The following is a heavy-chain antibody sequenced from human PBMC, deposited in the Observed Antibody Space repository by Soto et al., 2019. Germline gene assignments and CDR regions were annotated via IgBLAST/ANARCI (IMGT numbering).Heavy chain of an antibody. D-gene: IGHD2-15*01. V-gene: IGHV1-69*12. Sequence: QVQLVQSGAEVKKPGSSVKVSCKASGGTFSSYAISWVRQAPGQGLAWMGGIIPIFGTANYAQKFQGRVTITAYESTSTAYMELSSLRSEDTAVYYCARDPGCSGGSCYSSNYFDYWGQGTLVTVSS. CDR2: IIPIFGTA. J-gene: IGHJ4*02. CDR1: GGTFSSYA. CDR3: ARDPGCSGGSCYSSNYFDY.